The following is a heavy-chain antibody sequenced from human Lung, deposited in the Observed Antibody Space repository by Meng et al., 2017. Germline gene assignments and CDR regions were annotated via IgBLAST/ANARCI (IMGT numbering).Heavy chain of an antibody. CDR2: INHSGST. D-gene: IGHD4-11*01. J-gene: IGHJ4*02. CDR3: ARGPTTMAHDFDY. Sequence: QVQLHQGVAGMLKPSETLSLTCVVSGGSFSDYYWSWIRQPPGKGLEWIGEINHSGSTNYNPSLESRATISVDMSQNSLSLKLSSVTAADSAVYYCARGPTTMAHDFDYWGQGTLVTVSS. CDR1: GGSFSDYY. V-gene: IGHV4-34*01.